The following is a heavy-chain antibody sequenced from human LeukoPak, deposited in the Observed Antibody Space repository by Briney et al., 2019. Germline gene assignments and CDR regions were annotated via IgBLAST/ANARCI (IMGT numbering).Heavy chain of an antibody. Sequence: ASVKVSCKASGYTFTGYYMHWVRQAPGQGLEWMGWINPNSGGTNYAQKFQGRVTMTRDTSISTAYMELSRLRSDDTAVYYCANRLGYCSGASCPQGDYWGQGTLVTVSS. D-gene: IGHD2-15*01. CDR1: GYTFTGYY. CDR3: ANRLGYCSGASCPQGDY. CDR2: INPNSGGT. J-gene: IGHJ4*02. V-gene: IGHV1-2*02.